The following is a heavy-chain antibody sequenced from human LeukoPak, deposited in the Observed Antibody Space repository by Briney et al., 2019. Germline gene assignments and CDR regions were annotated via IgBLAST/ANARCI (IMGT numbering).Heavy chain of an antibody. Sequence: SETLSLTCAVYGGSFSGYYWSWIRQPPGKGLEWIGEINHSGSTNYNPSLKSRVTISVDTSKNQFSLKLSSVTAADTAVYYCARVVAAKTFDIWGQGTMVTVSS. CDR1: GGSFSGYY. CDR3: ARVVAAKTFDI. D-gene: IGHD2-15*01. CDR2: INHSGST. V-gene: IGHV4-34*01. J-gene: IGHJ3*02.